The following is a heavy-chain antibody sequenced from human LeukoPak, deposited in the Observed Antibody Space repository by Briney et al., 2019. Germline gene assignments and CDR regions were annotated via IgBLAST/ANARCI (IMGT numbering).Heavy chain of an antibody. D-gene: IGHD4-11*01. CDR1: GFTFSSYG. V-gene: IGHV3-23*01. CDR2: ISGSGGST. Sequence: GGTLRLSCAASGFTFSSYGMSWVRPAPGKGLEWVSAISGSGGSTYYADSVKGRFTISRDNSKNTLYLQMNSLRAEDTAVYYCAKGGSSYSEMDYWGQGTLVTVSS. CDR3: AKGGSSYSEMDY. J-gene: IGHJ4*02.